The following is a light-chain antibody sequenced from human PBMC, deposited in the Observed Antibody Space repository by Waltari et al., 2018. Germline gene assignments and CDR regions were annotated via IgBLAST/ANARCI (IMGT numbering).Light chain of an antibody. V-gene: IGKV2-28*01. CDR1: QSLLHSNGYNY. CDR2: LGS. Sequence: DILMTQSPLSLPVTPGEPASISCRSSQSLLHSNGYNYLDWYLQKPGQSPQVLIYLGSNRASGVPDRFSGSGSGTDFTLNSSRVEAEDVGVYYCMQILQPARTFCQGTRLEIK. CDR3: MQILQPART. J-gene: IGKJ2*01.